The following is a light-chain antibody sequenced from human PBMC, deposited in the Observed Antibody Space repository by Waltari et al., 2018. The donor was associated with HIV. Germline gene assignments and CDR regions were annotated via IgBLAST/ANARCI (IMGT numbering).Light chain of an antibody. CDR3: QQYSSSPWT. CDR1: QSVSSSY. V-gene: IGKV3-20*01. CDR2: GAS. J-gene: IGKJ1*01. Sequence: EILLTQSPGTLSLSPGERATLSCRTSQSVSSSYLAWYQQKPGQAPWLCIYGASNRATGIPDRVSGSGSGTDFTRTISRLEPEDFAVYYCQQYSSSPWTFGQGTKVEIK.